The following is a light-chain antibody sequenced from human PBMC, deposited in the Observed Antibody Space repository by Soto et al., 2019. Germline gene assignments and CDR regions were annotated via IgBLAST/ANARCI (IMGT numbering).Light chain of an antibody. V-gene: IGKV1-5*01. CDR2: DAS. CDR1: QSISSW. CDR3: QQYNSYWT. J-gene: IGKJ1*01. Sequence: DIQIPQCRSTMTASVGDRITITDRASQSISSWLAWYQQKPGKAPKLLIYDASSLESGVPSRFSGSGSGTEFTLTISSLQPDEFATYYCQQYNSYWTVGQGTKVDI.